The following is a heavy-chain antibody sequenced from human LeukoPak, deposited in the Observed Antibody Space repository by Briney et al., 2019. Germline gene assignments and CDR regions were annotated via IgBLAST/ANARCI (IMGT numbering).Heavy chain of an antibody. CDR1: GFTFSSYA. Sequence: GGSLRLSCAASGFTFSSYAMSWVRQAPGKVLEWVSAISGSGGSTFYADSVKGRFTISRDNSKNTLNLQMNSLRAEDTAVYYCAHRKATSWAHDYWGQGTLVTVSS. V-gene: IGHV3-23*01. CDR3: AHRKATSWAHDY. J-gene: IGHJ4*02. CDR2: ISGSGGST. D-gene: IGHD2-2*01.